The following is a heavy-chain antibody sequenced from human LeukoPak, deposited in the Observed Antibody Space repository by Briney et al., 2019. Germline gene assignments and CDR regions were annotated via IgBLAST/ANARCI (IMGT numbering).Heavy chain of an antibody. CDR1: GGSISSSSYY. D-gene: IGHD5-18*01. CDR3: ARHGGFSYGFLTDAFDI. Sequence: SETLSLTRTVSGGSISSSSYYWGWIRQPPGKGLEWIGTIYYSGSTYYNPSLKSRVTISVDTSKNQFSLKLSSVTAADTAVYYCARHGGFSYGFLTDAFDIWGEGTMVTVSS. V-gene: IGHV4-39*01. J-gene: IGHJ3*02. CDR2: IYYSGST.